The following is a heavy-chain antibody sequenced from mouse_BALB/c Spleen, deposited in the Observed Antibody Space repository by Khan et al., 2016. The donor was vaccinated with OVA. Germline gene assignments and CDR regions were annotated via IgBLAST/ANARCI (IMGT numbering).Heavy chain of an antibody. Sequence: QMQLEESGAELTRPGASVKMSCKASGYTFTSYTMHWVKQRPGQGLEWIGYINPVSDYTNYNQNFKDKATLTADKSSSTAYMQLRSLTYEDSAVYYCAKEGAYYRSDGWFAYWGQGTLVTVST. D-gene: IGHD2-14*01. CDR2: INPVSDYT. J-gene: IGHJ3*01. CDR1: GYTFTSYT. CDR3: AKEGAYYRSDGWFAY. V-gene: IGHV1-4*01.